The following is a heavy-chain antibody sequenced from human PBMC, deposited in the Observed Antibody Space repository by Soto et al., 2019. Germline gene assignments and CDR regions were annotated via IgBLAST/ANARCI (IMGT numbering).Heavy chain of an antibody. CDR1: GGSISSYY. Sequence: SATLSLTCTVSGGSISSYYWSWIRQPPGKGLEWIGYIYYSGSTNYNPSLKSRVTISADTSKNQFSLKLSSLTAADTAVYYCARRYGWSFDIWGQGTMVTVSS. CDR3: ARRYGWSFDI. J-gene: IGHJ3*02. D-gene: IGHD3-16*01. CDR2: IYYSGST. V-gene: IGHV4-59*08.